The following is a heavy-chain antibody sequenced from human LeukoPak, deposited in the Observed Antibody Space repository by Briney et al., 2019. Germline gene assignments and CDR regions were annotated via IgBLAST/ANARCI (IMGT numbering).Heavy chain of an antibody. CDR3: TTGPRESGSHRRALFDY. J-gene: IGHJ4*02. CDR2: IKSKTDGGTT. D-gene: IGHD1-26*01. V-gene: IGHV3-15*01. CDR1: GFTFSNAW. Sequence: GGSLRLSCAASGFTFSNAWMSWVRQAPGKGLEWVGRIKSKTDGGTTDYAAPVKGRFTISRDDSKNTLYLQMNSLKTEDTAVYYRTTGPRESGSHRRALFDYWGQGTLVTVSS.